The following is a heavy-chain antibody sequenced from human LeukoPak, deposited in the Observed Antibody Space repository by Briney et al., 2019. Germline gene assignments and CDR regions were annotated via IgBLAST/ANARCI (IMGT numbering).Heavy chain of an antibody. V-gene: IGHV3-23*01. D-gene: IGHD3-3*01. CDR1: GFSFSTYA. J-gene: IGHJ4*02. CDR2: LNGRGINT. Sequence: GGSLRLSCAASGFSFSTYAMAWVRQAPGKGLGWVSALNGRGINTYYADSVKGRFTISRDNSKNTLYLQMNSLRAEDTAVYYCAKGRATFGVDANDYWGQGTLVTVSS. CDR3: AKGRATFGVDANDY.